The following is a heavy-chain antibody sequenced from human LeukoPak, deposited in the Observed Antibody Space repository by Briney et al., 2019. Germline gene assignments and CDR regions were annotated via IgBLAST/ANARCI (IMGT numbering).Heavy chain of an antibody. D-gene: IGHD1-26*01. CDR3: ARDWSYYFDY. Sequence: GGSLRLSCSASGFTFSSYAMNWVRQAPGKGLEWISYISSSGSTLYYADSVKGRFTISRDNANNSVYLQMNSLRAEDTAVYYCARDWSYYFDYWGQGTLVTV. CDR2: ISSSGSTL. CDR1: GFTFSSYA. J-gene: IGHJ4*02. V-gene: IGHV3-48*03.